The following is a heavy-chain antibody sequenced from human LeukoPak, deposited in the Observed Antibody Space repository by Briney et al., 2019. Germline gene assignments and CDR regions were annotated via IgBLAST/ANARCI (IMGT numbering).Heavy chain of an antibody. J-gene: IGHJ6*03. D-gene: IGHD2-15*01. CDR2: ISSSGSTI. CDR1: GFTFSDYY. CDR3: ARETLYCSGGSCYYYYYYYMDV. Sequence: GGSLRLSCAASGFTFSDYYMSWIRQAPGKGLEWVSYISSSGSTIYYADSVKGRFTISRDNAKNSLYLQMNSLRAEDTAVYYCARETLYCSGGSCYYYYYYYMDVWGKGTTVTVSS. V-gene: IGHV3-11*04.